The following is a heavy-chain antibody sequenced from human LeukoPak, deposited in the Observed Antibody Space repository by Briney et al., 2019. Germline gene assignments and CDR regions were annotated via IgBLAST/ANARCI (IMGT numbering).Heavy chain of an antibody. CDR2: ISPDGTTT. J-gene: IGHJ6*02. D-gene: IGHD2-8*02. CDR3: TRVLAGRSGLMDV. CDR1: GFTFSGYW. V-gene: IGHV3-74*01. Sequence: PGGSLRLSCAASGFTFSGYWMHRVRQAPGKGLVWVSRISPDGTTTNYADSAEGRFTISRDNAKNTLYLQMNGLRDEDAAVYYCTRVLAGRSGLMDVWGRGTAITVSS.